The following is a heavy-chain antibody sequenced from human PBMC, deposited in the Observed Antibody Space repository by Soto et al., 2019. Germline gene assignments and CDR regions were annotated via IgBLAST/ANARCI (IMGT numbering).Heavy chain of an antibody. CDR3: GAVAGTSYGMDV. V-gene: IGHV3-23*01. J-gene: IGHJ6*02. CDR1: GFTFSSYA. Sequence: VGSLRLSCAASGFTFSSYAMSWVRQAPGKGLEWVSAISGSGGSTYYADSVKGRFTISRDNSKNTLYLQMNSLRAEDTAVYYCGAVAGTSYGMDVWGQGTTVTVSS. CDR2: ISGSGGST. D-gene: IGHD6-19*01.